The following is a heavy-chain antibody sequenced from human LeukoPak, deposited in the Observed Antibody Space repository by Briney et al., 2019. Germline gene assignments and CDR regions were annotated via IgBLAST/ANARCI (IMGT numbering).Heavy chain of an antibody. V-gene: IGHV3-21*01. CDR2: ISSSSSYI. CDR1: GFTFSSYS. CDR3: ARSIAVAGNPDI. Sequence: GGSLRLSCAASGFTFSSYSMNWVRQAPGKGLEWVSSISSSSSYIYYADSVKGRFTISRDNAKSSLYLQMNSLRAEDTAVYYCARSIAVAGNPDIWGQGTMVTVSS. J-gene: IGHJ3*02. D-gene: IGHD6-19*01.